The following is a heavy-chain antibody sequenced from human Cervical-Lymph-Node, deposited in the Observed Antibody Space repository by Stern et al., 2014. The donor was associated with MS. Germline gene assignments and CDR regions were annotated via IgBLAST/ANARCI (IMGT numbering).Heavy chain of an antibody. V-gene: IGHV3-9*01. D-gene: IGHD3-16*02. J-gene: IGHJ4*02. CDR3: AKDISERHYYFDS. CDR2: ISLNSNNI. Sequence: EVQLVESGGGSVQPGRSLRLSCAASGFTFDDCAMHWVRQAQGKGLEGVSGISLNSNNIGDADSVRGRFTISRDNAKNSLYLQMNGLRPEDTALYYCAKDISERHYYFDSWGEGTLVTVSS. CDR1: GFTFDDCA.